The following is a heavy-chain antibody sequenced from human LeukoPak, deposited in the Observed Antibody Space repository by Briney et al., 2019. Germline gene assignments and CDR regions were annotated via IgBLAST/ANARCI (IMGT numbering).Heavy chain of an antibody. CDR2: ISHSGST. Sequence: SETLSLTCAVYGGSLRGNFWSWIRQPPGKGLEWIGEISHSGSTNSSPSLKSRVTISVDTSKTQFSLKLSSVTAADTAVYYCARAGPYRFDYWGQGTLVTVSS. CDR1: GGSLRGNF. V-gene: IGHV4-34*01. D-gene: IGHD3-10*01. J-gene: IGHJ4*02. CDR3: ARAGPYRFDY.